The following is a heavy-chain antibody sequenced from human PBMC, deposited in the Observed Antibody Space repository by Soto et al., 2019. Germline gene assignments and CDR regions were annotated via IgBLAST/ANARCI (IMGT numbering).Heavy chain of an antibody. Sequence: QVQLQESGPGLVKPSETLSLTCTVSGVSVSSGSYFWNWIRQPPGKGLEWIGYIYYSGSTNYNPSLTIRVXXXVXPSKNQFSLKLSSVPAADTAVYYCARGIEGWYQGRYYYGMDVWGQGTTVTVSS. V-gene: IGHV4-61*01. CDR3: ARGIEGWYQGRYYYGMDV. CDR1: GVSVSSGSYF. J-gene: IGHJ6*02. D-gene: IGHD6-19*01. CDR2: IYYSGST.